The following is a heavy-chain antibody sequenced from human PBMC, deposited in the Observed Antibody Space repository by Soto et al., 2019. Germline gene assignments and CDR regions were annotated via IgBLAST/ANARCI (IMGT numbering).Heavy chain of an antibody. D-gene: IGHD2-15*01. Sequence: ASVKVSCTASGYTFTSYYMHWVRQAPGQGLEWMGIINPSNSTTYAQKFQGRVTMTRDTSTSTVYMGLSSLRSEDTAVYYCATAYCSGGSCYSIDYWGQGTLVTVSS. CDR3: ATAYCSGGSCYSIDY. CDR2: INPSNST. CDR1: GYTFTSYY. J-gene: IGHJ4*02. V-gene: IGHV1-46*03.